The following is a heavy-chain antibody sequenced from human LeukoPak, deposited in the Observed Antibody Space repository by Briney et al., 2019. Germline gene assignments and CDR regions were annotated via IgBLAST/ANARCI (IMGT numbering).Heavy chain of an antibody. Sequence: PGGSLRLSCAASGFSFSNYGMNWVRQAPGKGLEWVSGITGNGGTTYYADSVKGRFTISRDNSKNTLYLQMNSLRAEDTAVYYCAKAGQQLIQNWFDPWGQGTLVTVSS. CDR2: ITGNGGTT. CDR3: AKAGQQLIQNWFDP. CDR1: GFSFSNYG. D-gene: IGHD6-13*01. V-gene: IGHV3-23*01. J-gene: IGHJ5*02.